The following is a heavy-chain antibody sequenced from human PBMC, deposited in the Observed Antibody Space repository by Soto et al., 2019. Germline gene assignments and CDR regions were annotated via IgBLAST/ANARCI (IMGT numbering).Heavy chain of an antibody. CDR1: GYTFTGYY. CDR2: INPYNGNT. Sequence: ASVKVSCKASGYTFTGYYLHWVRHAPGQGLEWMGWINPYNGNTKYAQKLQGRVTMTTDTSTSTAYMELRSLRSAATAVYYCARDAAVGLFDYWGQGTLVTVSS. CDR3: ARDAAVGLFDY. V-gene: IGHV1-18*04. J-gene: IGHJ4*02. D-gene: IGHD1-26*01.